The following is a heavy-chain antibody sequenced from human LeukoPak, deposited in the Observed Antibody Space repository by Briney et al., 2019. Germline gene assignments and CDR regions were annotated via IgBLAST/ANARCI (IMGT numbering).Heavy chain of an antibody. CDR1: GGSFSGYY. Sequence: SETLSLTCAVYGGSFSGYYWSWIRQPPGKGLEWIGEINHSGSTNYNPSLKSRVTISVDTSKNQLSLKLSSVTAADTAVYYCARHGYDFWSDYTGHFDYWGQGTLVTVSS. CDR3: ARHGYDFWSDYTGHFDY. CDR2: INHSGST. V-gene: IGHV4-34*01. J-gene: IGHJ4*02. D-gene: IGHD3-3*01.